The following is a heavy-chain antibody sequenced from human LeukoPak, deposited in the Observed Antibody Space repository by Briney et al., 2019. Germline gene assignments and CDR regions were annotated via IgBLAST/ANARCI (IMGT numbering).Heavy chain of an antibody. CDR1: GGSISSSSYY. J-gene: IGHJ4*02. D-gene: IGHD3-22*01. V-gene: IGHV4-39*01. CDR2: IYYSGRT. CDR3: ARQYYYDSSGYYLFDY. Sequence: SETLSLTCTVSGGSISSSSYYWGWIRQPPGKGLEWIGSIYYSGRTYYNPSLKSRVTISVDTSKNQFSLKLSSVTAADTAVYYCARQYYYDSSGYYLFDYWGQGTLVTVSS.